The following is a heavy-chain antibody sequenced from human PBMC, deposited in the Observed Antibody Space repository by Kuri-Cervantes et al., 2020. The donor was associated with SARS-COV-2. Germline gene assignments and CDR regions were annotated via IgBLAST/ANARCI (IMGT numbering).Heavy chain of an antibody. CDR2: ISYDGSNK. V-gene: IGHV3-30*18. D-gene: IGHD2-2*01. J-gene: IGHJ6*02. CDR1: GFMFSNYW. CDR3: AKALRIVVVPAALGFDYYYGMDV. Sequence: GGSLRLSCAASGFMFSNYWMNWVRQAPGKGLEWVAVISYDGSNKYYADSVKGRFTISRDNSKNTLYLQMNSLRAEDTAVYYCAKALRIVVVPAALGFDYYYGMDVWGQGTTVTVSS.